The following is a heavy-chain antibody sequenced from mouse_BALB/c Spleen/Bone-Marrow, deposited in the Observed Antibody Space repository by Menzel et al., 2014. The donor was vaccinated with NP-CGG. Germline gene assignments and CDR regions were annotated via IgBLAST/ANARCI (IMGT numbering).Heavy chain of an antibody. D-gene: IGHD2-4*01. V-gene: IGHV2-4-1*01. CDR3: ARNEGLREDYAMDY. J-gene: IGHJ4*01. CDR2: IWSGGST. CDR1: GFSLTSYG. Sequence: QVQLQQSGPGLVQPSQSLSITCTVSGFSLTSYGVHWVRRSPGKGLEWLGVIWSGGSTDYNAAFISRLSISKDNSKSQVFFKMNSLQADDTAIYCCARNEGLREDYAMDYWGQGTSVTVSS.